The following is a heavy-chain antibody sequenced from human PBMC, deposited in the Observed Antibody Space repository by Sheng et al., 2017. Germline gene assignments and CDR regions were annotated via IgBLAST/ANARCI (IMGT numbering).Heavy chain of an antibody. Sequence: EVQLVESGGGLVQPGGSLRLSCAASGFTVSSNYMSWVRQAPGKGLEWVSVIYSGGSTYYADSVKGRFTISRDNSKNTLYLQMNSLRAEDTAVYYCARAPGAGGPLRFLEWDYYYMDVWGKGTTVTVSS. CDR3: ARAPGAGGPLRFLEWDYYYMDV. CDR2: IYSGGST. D-gene: IGHD3-3*01. CDR1: GFTVSSNY. J-gene: IGHJ6*03. V-gene: IGHV3-66*02.